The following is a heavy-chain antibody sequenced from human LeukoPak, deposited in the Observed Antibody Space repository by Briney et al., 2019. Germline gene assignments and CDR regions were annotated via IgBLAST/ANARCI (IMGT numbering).Heavy chain of an antibody. D-gene: IGHD3/OR15-3a*01. Sequence: ASVKVSCKASGYTFSSYGISWVRQAPGQGLEWMGWIGAYSGNTHYAQNLQGRVTVTTDTSTSTAYMELRSLRSDDTAVYYCARDGHAFDIWGQGTMVTVSS. CDR2: IGAYSGNT. V-gene: IGHV1-18*01. CDR3: ARDGHAFDI. J-gene: IGHJ3*02. CDR1: GYTFSSYG.